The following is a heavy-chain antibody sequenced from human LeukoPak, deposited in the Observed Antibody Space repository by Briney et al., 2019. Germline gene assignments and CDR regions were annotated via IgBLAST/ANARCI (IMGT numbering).Heavy chain of an antibody. D-gene: IGHD3-22*01. J-gene: IGHJ4*02. CDR2: IYSGGST. CDR1: GFTVSSNY. Sequence: GGSLRLSCAASGFTVSSNYMSWVRQAPGKGLEWVSVIYSGGSTYYADSVKGRFTISRDNSKNTLYLQMNSLRAEDTAVYYCARDFYDSSGPSFDYWGQGTLVTVSS. V-gene: IGHV3-66*01. CDR3: ARDFYDSSGPSFDY.